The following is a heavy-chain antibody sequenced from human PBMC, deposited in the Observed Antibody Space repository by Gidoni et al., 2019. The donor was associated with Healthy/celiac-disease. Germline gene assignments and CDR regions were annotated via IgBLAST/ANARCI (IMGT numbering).Heavy chain of an antibody. J-gene: IGHJ6*02. CDR1: GGTFSSYA. CDR3: ARGLASGDPHGDQSYYYGMDV. Sequence: QVQLVQSGAEVKKPGSSVKVSCKASGGTFSSYAISWVRQAPGQGLEWLGGIIPIFGTANYAQKFQGRVTITADESTSTAYMELSSLRSEDTAVYYCARGLASGDPHGDQSYYYGMDVWGQGTTVTVSS. CDR2: IIPIFGTA. V-gene: IGHV1-69*01. D-gene: IGHD2-21*02.